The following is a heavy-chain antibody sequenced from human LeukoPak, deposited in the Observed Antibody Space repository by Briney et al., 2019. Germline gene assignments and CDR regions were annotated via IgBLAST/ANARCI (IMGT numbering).Heavy chain of an antibody. CDR2: VYYSGST. Sequence: PSETLSLTCTVSGVSVSSGSYYWSWLRQPPGKGLEWIGYVYYSGSTNYNPSLKSRVTISIDTSKNQFSLKLTSLTAADTAVYYCARGGGWDLPGGPAFDIWGQGTMVTVSS. J-gene: IGHJ3*02. CDR3: ARGGGWDLPGGPAFDI. D-gene: IGHD1-26*01. V-gene: IGHV4-61*01. CDR1: GVSVSSGSYY.